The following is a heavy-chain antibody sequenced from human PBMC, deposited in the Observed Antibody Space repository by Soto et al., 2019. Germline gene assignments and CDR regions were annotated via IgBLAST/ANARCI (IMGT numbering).Heavy chain of an antibody. J-gene: IGHJ5*02. Sequence: ASETLSLTCTVSGGSISSYYWSWIRQPAGKGLEWIGRIYTSGSTNYNPSLKSRVTMSVDTSKNQFSLKLSSVTAADTAVYCCARDHYCSGGSCHNWFDPWGQGTLVTVSS. D-gene: IGHD2-15*01. V-gene: IGHV4-4*07. CDR2: IYTSGST. CDR3: ARDHYCSGGSCHNWFDP. CDR1: GGSISSYY.